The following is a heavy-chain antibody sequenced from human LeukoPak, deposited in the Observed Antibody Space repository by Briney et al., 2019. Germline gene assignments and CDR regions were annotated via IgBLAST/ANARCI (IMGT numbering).Heavy chain of an antibody. CDR3: ARGTRGLRPHYYYYMDV. CDR2: MNPNSGNT. J-gene: IGHJ6*03. CDR1: GYTFTSYD. D-gene: IGHD5-12*01. V-gene: IGHV1-8*01. Sequence: ASVKVSCKASGYTFTSYDINWVRQATGQGLEWMGWMNPNSGNTGYAQKFKGRVTMTRNTSISTAYMELSSLRYEDTAVYYCARGTRGLRPHYYYYMDVWGKGTTVTVSS.